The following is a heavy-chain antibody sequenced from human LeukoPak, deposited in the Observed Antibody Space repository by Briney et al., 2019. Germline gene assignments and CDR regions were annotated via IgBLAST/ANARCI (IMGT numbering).Heavy chain of an antibody. J-gene: IGHJ6*04. CDR3: ASQGDIVVGPACNPPYLQGG. D-gene: IGHD2-2*01. V-gene: IGHV1-2*02. CDR1: GYTFTGYY. Sequence: ASVKVSCKASGYTFTGYYMHWVRQAPGQGLEWMGWINPNSGGTNYAQKFQGGVTMTRDTSISTAYMELSRLRSDDTAVYYCASQGDIVVGPACNPPYLQGGWGKGTTVTVSS. CDR2: INPNSGGT.